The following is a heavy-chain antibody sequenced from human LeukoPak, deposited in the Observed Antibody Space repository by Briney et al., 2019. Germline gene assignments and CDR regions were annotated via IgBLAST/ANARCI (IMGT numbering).Heavy chain of an antibody. D-gene: IGHD3-3*01. CDR1: GYTFTSYG. CDR3: ARVAVKLRFLEWLLYWFDP. J-gene: IGHJ5*02. Sequence: GASVKVSCKASGYTFTSYGISWVRQAPGQGLEWMGWISAYNGNTNYAQKLQGRVTMTTDTSTSTAYMELRSLRSDDTAVYYCARVAVKLRFLEWLLYWFDPWGQGTLVTVSS. CDR2: ISAYNGNT. V-gene: IGHV1-18*01.